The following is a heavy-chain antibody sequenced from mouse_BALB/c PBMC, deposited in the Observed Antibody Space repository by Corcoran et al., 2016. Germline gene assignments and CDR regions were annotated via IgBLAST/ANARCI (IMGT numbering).Heavy chain of an antibody. CDR2: SLPGSGST. CDR1: GYTFSRYW. J-gene: IGHJ2*01. CDR3: ARRVTTVVLYYFDQ. Sequence: QVQLQQSGAELMKPGASVKIACKATGYTFSRYWIDWVKQRPGHGLEWIGESLPGSGSTNYNEKFKGKATFTADTSSNTAYMQLSSLTSEDSAVYNCARRVTTVVLYYFDQWGQGTTLTVSS. V-gene: IGHV1-9*01. D-gene: IGHD1-1*01.